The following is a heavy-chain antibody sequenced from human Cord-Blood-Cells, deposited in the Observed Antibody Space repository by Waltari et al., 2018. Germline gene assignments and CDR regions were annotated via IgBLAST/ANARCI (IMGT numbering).Heavy chain of an antibody. CDR2: IYHSGST. J-gene: IGHJ4*02. D-gene: IGHD6-6*01. CDR1: GYSISSGSY. V-gene: IGHV4-38-2*01. CDR3: ARGPSSIVDY. Sequence: QVQLQESGPGLVKPSETLSLTCAVSGYSISSGSYWGWIRQPPGKGLEWIGSIYHSGSTYYNPSLKSRVTISVDTSKNQFSLKLSSVTAADTAVYYCARGPSSIVDYWGQGTLVTVSS.